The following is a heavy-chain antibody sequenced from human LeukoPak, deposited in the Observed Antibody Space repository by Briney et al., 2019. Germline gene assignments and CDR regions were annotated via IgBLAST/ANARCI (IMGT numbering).Heavy chain of an antibody. D-gene: IGHD6-13*01. CDR2: ISSSGTYI. J-gene: IGHJ3*02. CDR1: GFTFSSYS. Sequence: GGSLRLSCAASGFTFSSYSMNWVRQAPGKGLEWVSSISSSGTYIYYADSVKGRFTISRDDAKNSLYLQMNSLRAEDTAVYYCARDHEQVAQLDAFDIWGQGTMVTVSS. V-gene: IGHV3-21*01. CDR3: ARDHEQVAQLDAFDI.